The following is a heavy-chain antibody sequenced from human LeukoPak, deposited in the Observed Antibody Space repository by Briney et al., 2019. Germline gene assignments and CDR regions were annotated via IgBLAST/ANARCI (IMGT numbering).Heavy chain of an antibody. D-gene: IGHD2-21*02. Sequence: ASVKVSCKASGYAFTNYHINWVRQASGQGLEWMTWINPDTGDKGYARKFQDRVTITTDTSISTAYMELSSLSSEDTAVYFCARTTSMTASGYDYWGQGTLVTVSS. CDR3: ARTTSMTASGYDY. V-gene: IGHV1-8*03. CDR1: GYAFTNYH. CDR2: INPDTGDK. J-gene: IGHJ4*02.